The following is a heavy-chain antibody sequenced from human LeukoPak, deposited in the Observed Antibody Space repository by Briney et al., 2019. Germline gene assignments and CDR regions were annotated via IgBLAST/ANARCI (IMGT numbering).Heavy chain of an antibody. CDR3: ARGQWELLFTNAFDI. CDR2: IYYSGST. Sequence: PSETLSLTCTVSGGSISSSSYYWGWIRQPPGKGLEWIGSIYYSGSTNYNPSLKSRVTISVDTSKNQFSLKLSSVTAADTAVYYCARGQWELLFTNAFDIWGQGTMVTVSS. CDR1: GGSISSSSYY. D-gene: IGHD1-26*01. V-gene: IGHV4-39*07. J-gene: IGHJ3*02.